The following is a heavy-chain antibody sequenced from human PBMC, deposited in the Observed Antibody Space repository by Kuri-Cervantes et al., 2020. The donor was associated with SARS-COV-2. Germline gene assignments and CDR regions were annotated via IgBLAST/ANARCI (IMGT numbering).Heavy chain of an antibody. CDR1: GYTLTSYG. V-gene: IGHV1-18*04. D-gene: IGHD3-3*01. CDR3: ARDTYYDFWSGYQPHPYGMDV. Sequence: GESLKISCKGSGYTLTSYGISWVRQAPGQGLEWMGWISAYNGNTNYAQKLQGRVTMTTDTSTSTAYMELRSLRSDDTAVYYCARDTYYDFWSGYQPHPYGMDVWGQGTTVTVSS. CDR2: ISAYNGNT. J-gene: IGHJ6*02.